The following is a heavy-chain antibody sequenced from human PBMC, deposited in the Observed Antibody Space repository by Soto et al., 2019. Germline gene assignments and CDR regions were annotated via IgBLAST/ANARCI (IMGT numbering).Heavy chain of an antibody. CDR2: IYWNDDK. CDR3: AHPINHYHYFDY. CDR1: GFSLSTSGVG. Sequence: SGPTLVNPTQTLTLTCTFSGFSLSTSGVGVGWIRQPPGKALEWLALIYWNDDKRYSPSLKSRLTITKDTSKNQVVLTMTNMDPVDTATYFCAHPINHYHYFDYRGQGTLVTVSS. D-gene: IGHD1-26*01. J-gene: IGHJ4*02. V-gene: IGHV2-5*01.